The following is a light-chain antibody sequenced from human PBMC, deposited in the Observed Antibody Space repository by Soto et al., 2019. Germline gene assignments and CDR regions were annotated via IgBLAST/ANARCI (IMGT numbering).Light chain of an antibody. CDR3: HQYSNWPYT. J-gene: IGKJ2*01. V-gene: IGKV3-15*01. CDR2: GAS. CDR1: QSVSSN. Sequence: EIVMTQSPATLSVSPGERVALSCRASQSVSSNLAWYQQKPGQAPRRLIYGASTRPTYIPATFSGSGSGTEFTLTISSLQSEDFAVYYCHQYSNWPYTFGQGTKLEIE.